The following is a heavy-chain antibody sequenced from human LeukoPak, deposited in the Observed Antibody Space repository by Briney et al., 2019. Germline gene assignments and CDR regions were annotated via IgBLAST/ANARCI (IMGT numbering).Heavy chain of an antibody. Sequence: PSETLSLTCTVSGYSISSGYYWGWIRQPPGKGLEWIGNMFHSGNTYYNPSLKSRVTISVDTSKNQSSLELSSVTAADTAVYYCARVGNWNPVYYFDYWGQGTLVTVSS. CDR3: ARVGNWNPVYYFDY. CDR1: GYSISSGYY. V-gene: IGHV4-38-2*02. D-gene: IGHD1-20*01. J-gene: IGHJ4*02. CDR2: MFHSGNT.